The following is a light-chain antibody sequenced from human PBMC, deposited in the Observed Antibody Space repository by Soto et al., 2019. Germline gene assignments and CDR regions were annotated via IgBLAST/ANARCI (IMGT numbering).Light chain of an antibody. J-gene: IGLJ1*01. CDR2: EVS. CDR1: SSDVGGYNY. CDR3: SSETSSSTHYV. V-gene: IGLV2-14*01. Sequence: QSVLTQPASVSGSPGQSITLSCTGTSSDVGGYNYVSWYQQHPGKAPKLMIYEVSNRPSGVSNRFSGSKSGNTASLTISGLQAEYEADYYCSSETSSSTHYVFGTGTKLTVL.